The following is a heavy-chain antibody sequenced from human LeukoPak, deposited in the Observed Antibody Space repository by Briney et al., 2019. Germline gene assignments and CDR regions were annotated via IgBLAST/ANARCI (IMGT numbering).Heavy chain of an antibody. D-gene: IGHD2-15*01. Sequence: SETLSLTCAVSGGSLSSSNWWRWVRQPPGKGLGWIGEIYDSGSTNYNPSLKSRVTISVDKSKNQFSLKLSSVTAADTAVYYCARGRSGDYYYYGMDVWGQGTTVTVSS. V-gene: IGHV4-4*02. CDR3: ARGRSGDYYYYGMDV. CDR1: GGSLSSSNW. CDR2: IYDSGST. J-gene: IGHJ6*02.